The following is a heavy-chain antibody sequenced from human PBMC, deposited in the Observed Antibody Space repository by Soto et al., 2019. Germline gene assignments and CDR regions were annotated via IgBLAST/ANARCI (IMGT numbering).Heavy chain of an antibody. D-gene: IGHD1-20*01. CDR2: IIPMFDTP. J-gene: IGHJ4*02. V-gene: IGHV1-69*01. CDR1: GVTFSNYY. Sequence: QVQLVQSGAEVTKPGSSMKVSCKTSGVTFSNYYISWVRQAPGQGLEWMGDIIPMFDTPKYAQKFQGRVTITADESTSAAYMELSSLRAEDTAVYYCARGYSTGYFDYWGQGTLITVSS. CDR3: ARGYSTGYFDY.